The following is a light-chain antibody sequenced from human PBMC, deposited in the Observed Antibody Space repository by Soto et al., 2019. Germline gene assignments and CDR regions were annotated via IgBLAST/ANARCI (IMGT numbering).Light chain of an antibody. J-gene: IGLJ7*01. Sequence: QSALTQPASVSGSPGQSITISCTGTSTDAVTYKYVSGFQQHPGKAPKLLIYDVGNRPSGVSNRFSGSKSGNTASLTISGLQAEDEAHYYCSSYSSTTTVVFGGGTQLTVL. CDR1: STDAVTYKY. CDR3: SSYSSTTTVV. V-gene: IGLV2-14*01. CDR2: DVG.